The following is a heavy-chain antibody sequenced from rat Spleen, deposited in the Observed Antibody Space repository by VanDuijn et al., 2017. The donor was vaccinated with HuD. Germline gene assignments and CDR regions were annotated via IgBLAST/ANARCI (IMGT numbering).Heavy chain of an antibody. CDR1: GFTFSTYG. J-gene: IGHJ1*01. CDR2: ISYDCGST. Sequence: EVQLVESGGGLVQPGRSLKLSCAASGFTFSTYGMAWVRQAPKKGLEWVAYISYDCGSTYYRDSVKGRFTISRDNAKSTLYLQMNSLRTEDTATYYCARQTGMGRWYFDFWGPGTMVTVSS. CDR3: ARQTGMGRWYFDF. D-gene: IGHD1-4*01. V-gene: IGHV5-17*01.